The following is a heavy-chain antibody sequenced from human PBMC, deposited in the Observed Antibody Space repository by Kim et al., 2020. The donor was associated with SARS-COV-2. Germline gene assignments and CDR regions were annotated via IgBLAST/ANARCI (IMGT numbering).Heavy chain of an antibody. V-gene: IGHV4-31*03. D-gene: IGHD2-15*01. J-gene: IGHJ5*01. CDR2: IYYTGST. CDR1: GGSLTSGPYY. Sequence: SETLSLTCTVSGGSLTSGPYYWSWIRQHPGQALEWIAYIYYTGSTYYNPSLKRRTVMSVDTSNNHFSLTLRSVTAAAAAVYYCARSRGVSCSGGICYNW. CDR3: ARSRGVSCSGGICYNW.